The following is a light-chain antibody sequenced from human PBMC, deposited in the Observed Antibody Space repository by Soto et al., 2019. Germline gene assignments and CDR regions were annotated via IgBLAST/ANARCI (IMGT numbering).Light chain of an antibody. Sequence: QSALTQPASVSGSPGQSITISCTGTSSDVGGYNHVSWYQQHPDKAPKLMIYDVTDRPSGVSNRFSGSKSGNTASLAISGLQAEDEADYYCNSYTSTNTLVFGGGTKLTVL. CDR1: SSDVGGYNH. J-gene: IGLJ2*01. CDR3: NSYTSTNTLV. V-gene: IGLV2-14*03. CDR2: DVT.